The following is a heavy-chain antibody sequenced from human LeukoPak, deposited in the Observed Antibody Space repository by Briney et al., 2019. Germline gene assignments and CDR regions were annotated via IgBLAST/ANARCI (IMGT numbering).Heavy chain of an antibody. J-gene: IGHJ3*02. CDR3: ARASSLWFGEASDAFDI. V-gene: IGHV3-48*01. Sequence: PGGSLRLSCAAPGFTFSSYSMNWVRQAPGKGLEWVSYISSSSSTIYYADSVKGRFTISRDNAKNSLYLQMNSLRAEDTAVYYCARASSLWFGEASDAFDIWGQGTMVTVSS. CDR2: ISSSSSTI. D-gene: IGHD3-10*01. CDR1: GFTFSSYS.